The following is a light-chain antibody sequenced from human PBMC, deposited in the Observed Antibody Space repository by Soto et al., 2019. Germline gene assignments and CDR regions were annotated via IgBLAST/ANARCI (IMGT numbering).Light chain of an antibody. Sequence: EIVLTQSPGTLSLSPGERATLSCRSSQSVSSSYLAWYQQKPGQAPRLLIYGASSRATAIPDRFSGSGSGTDFTLTISRLEPEDFAVYYCQQFGSSPRGTFGQPTKVEIK. V-gene: IGKV3-20*01. CDR2: GAS. J-gene: IGKJ1*01. CDR3: QQFGSSPRGT. CDR1: QSVSSSY.